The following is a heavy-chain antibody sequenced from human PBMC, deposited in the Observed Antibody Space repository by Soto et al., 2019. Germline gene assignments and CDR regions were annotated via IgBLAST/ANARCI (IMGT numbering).Heavy chain of an antibody. D-gene: IGHD4-17*01. Sequence: GGSLRLSCAASGFTFSSYAMHWVRQAPGKGLEWVAVISYDGSNKYYADSVKGRFTISRDNSKNTLYLQMNSLRAEDTAVYYCARDLEGYGDASGMLHWGQGTMVTVSS. CDR3: ARDLEGYGDASGMLH. V-gene: IGHV3-30-3*01. CDR1: GFTFSSYA. J-gene: IGHJ3*01. CDR2: ISYDGSNK.